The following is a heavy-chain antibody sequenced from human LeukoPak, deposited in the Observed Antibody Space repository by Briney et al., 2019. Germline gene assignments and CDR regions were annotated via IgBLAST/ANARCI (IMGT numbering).Heavy chain of an antibody. CDR2: INSDGSST. Sequence: PGGSLRLSCAASGFTFSSYWMHWVRQAPGKGLVWVSRINSDGSSTSYADSVKGRFTISRDNAKNTLCLQMNSLRAEDTAVYYCAGDSSGWHEVLVYDYWGQGTLVTVSS. V-gene: IGHV3-74*01. CDR3: AGDSSGWHEVLVYDY. J-gene: IGHJ4*02. CDR1: GFTFSSYW. D-gene: IGHD6-19*01.